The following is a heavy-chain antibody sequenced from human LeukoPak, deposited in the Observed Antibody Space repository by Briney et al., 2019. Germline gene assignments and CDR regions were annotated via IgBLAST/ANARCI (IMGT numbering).Heavy chain of an antibody. CDR3: ARERYRGGIVDY. CDR2: INHSGST. D-gene: IGHD2-21*01. Sequence: ASETLSLTCAVYGGSFSGYYWSWIRQPPGKGLEWIGEINHSGSTNYNPSLKSRVTVSVDTSKSQFSLKLSSVTAADTAVYYCARERYRGGIVDYWGQGTLVTVSS. CDR1: GGSFSGYY. J-gene: IGHJ4*02. V-gene: IGHV4-34*01.